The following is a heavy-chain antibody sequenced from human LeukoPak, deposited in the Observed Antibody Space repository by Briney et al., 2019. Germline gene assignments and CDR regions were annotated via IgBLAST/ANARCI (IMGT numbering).Heavy chain of an antibody. Sequence: GGSLRLSCAASGFAFSSYAMSWVRQAPGRGLEWVSAISGSGGSTYYADSVKGRFTISRDNSKNTLYLQMNSLRAEDTAVYYCAKAGELRHFDYWGQGTLVTVSS. D-gene: IGHD1-26*01. CDR3: AKAGELRHFDY. J-gene: IGHJ4*02. V-gene: IGHV3-23*01. CDR2: ISGSGGST. CDR1: GFAFSSYA.